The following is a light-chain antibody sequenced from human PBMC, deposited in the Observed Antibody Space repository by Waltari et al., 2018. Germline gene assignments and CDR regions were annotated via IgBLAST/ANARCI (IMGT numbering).Light chain of an antibody. Sequence: SYELTQSPSVSLSPGQTARITCSGYALPQKYAYWYQKKPGQAPVLIIFKDRERPSGIPERFSGSTSGTTVTLTITGVQAEDEADYYCLSPETRGSWVFGGGTKLTVL. V-gene: IGLV3-25*03. CDR2: KDR. J-gene: IGLJ2*01. CDR3: LSPETRGSWV. CDR1: ALPQKY.